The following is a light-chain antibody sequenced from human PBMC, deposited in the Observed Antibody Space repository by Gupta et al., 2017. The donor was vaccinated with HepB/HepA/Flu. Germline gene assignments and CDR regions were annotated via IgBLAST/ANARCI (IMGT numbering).Light chain of an antibody. CDR1: SSDVGRYNY. CDR2: DVS. Sequence: QSALTQPASVSGSPGESITISCTGTSSDVGRYNYVSWYQQHPGKAPKLMIYDVSNRPSGVSNRFSGSKSGKTASLTISGLQAEDEADYYCSSYTSSSTDVVFGGGTKLTVL. CDR3: SSYTSSSTDVV. V-gene: IGLV2-14*03. J-gene: IGLJ2*01.